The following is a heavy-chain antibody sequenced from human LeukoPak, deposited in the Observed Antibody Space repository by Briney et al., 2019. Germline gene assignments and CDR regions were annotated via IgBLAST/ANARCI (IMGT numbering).Heavy chain of an antibody. D-gene: IGHD3-22*01. V-gene: IGHV3-7*03. Sequence: GGSLRLSFAAPGFTFSRHWMTWVRPATGKGVGWVANIKEDGTNKNYVDSVKGRFTISRDNAKNSLYLQMNSLRAEDTAVYYCATPLDYYDSSGYHQGGDWGQGTLVTVSS. CDR2: IKEDGTNK. CDR1: GFTFSRHW. CDR3: ATPLDYYDSSGYHQGGD. J-gene: IGHJ4*02.